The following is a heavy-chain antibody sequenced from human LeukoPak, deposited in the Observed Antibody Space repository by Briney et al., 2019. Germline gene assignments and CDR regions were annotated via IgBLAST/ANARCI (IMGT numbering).Heavy chain of an antibody. Sequence: GGSLRLSCAVSGFTFSSYWMSWVRQAPGKGLEWVADIQENGGEKYYIDSVKGRFTISRDNAKNSLYLQMNSLRVEDTAVYYCVKDKGFGGDRAADYWGQGTLVTVSS. J-gene: IGHJ4*02. CDR3: VKDKGFGGDRAADY. CDR1: GFTFSSYW. D-gene: IGHD2-21*02. CDR2: IQENGGEK. V-gene: IGHV3-7*02.